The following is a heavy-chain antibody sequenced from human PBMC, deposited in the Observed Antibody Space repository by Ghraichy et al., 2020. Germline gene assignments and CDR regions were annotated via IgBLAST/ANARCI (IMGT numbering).Heavy chain of an antibody. CDR3: VRPWGAGV. Sequence: GESLNISCAVSGFTVSSNYMSWVRQAPGKGLEWVSVIYSGGSTDYADSVKGRFTISRDNSKNTLYLQMNSLRAEDTAVYYCVRPWGAGVWGQGTTVTVSS. D-gene: IGHD1-26*01. J-gene: IGHJ6*02. CDR2: IYSGGST. CDR1: GFTVSSNY. V-gene: IGHV3-66*02.